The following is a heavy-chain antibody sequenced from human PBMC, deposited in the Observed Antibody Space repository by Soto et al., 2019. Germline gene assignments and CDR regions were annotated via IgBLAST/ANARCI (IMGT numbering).Heavy chain of an antibody. CDR1: GYTFTGYY. Sequence: ASVKVSCKASGYTFTGYYMHWVRQGPGQGLEWMGWINPNSGGTNYAQKFQGWVTMTRDTSISTAYMELSRLRSDDTAVYYCARYYYDSSGPGSGAFDMWGQGTLVTV. J-gene: IGHJ3*02. CDR3: ARYYYDSSGPGSGAFDM. V-gene: IGHV1-2*04. D-gene: IGHD3-22*01. CDR2: INPNSGGT.